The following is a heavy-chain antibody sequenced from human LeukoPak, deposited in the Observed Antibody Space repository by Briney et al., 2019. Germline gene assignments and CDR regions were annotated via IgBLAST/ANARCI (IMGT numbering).Heavy chain of an antibody. Sequence: PSETLSLTCTVSGGSNSSHYWSWIRQPPGKGLEWIGYIHSSGSTNCKPSLKSRVTISVDTSKKQFSLKLTTVTAADTAVYYCARDRFLGDFDIWGQGTMVTVSS. CDR3: ARDRFLGDFDI. V-gene: IGHV4-59*11. CDR2: IHSSGST. D-gene: IGHD3-3*01. CDR1: GGSNSSHY. J-gene: IGHJ3*02.